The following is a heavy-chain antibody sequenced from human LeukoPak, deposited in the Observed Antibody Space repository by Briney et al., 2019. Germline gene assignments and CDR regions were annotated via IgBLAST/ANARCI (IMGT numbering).Heavy chain of an antibody. D-gene: IGHD6-13*01. CDR2: INPDTGGT. J-gene: IGHJ5*02. Sequence: GASVKVSCKASGYTFTGYYIHWVRQAPGQGLEWMGRINPDTGGTDYAQKFQGRITMTRDTSITTAYMELSRLTSDHTAMYYCAKVPPSITAAGNWLDPWGQGALVTVSS. CDR1: GYTFTGYY. CDR3: AKVPPSITAAGNWLDP. V-gene: IGHV1-2*06.